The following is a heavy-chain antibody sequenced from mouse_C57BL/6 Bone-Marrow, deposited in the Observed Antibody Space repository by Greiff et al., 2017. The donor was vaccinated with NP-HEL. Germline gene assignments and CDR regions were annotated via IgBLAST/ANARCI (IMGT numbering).Heavy chain of an antibody. J-gene: IGHJ3*01. CDR1: GFNITDYY. CDR3: ARSSGGYAGWFAY. CDR2: IDPEDGET. D-gene: IGHD2-10*02. Sequence: VQLQQSGAELVKPGASVKLSCPASGFNITDYYMHWVKQRTEKGLEWIGRIDPEDGETKYAPKFPGKATITADTPSNTAYLQLSSLTSEDTAVYYCARSSGGYAGWFAYWGQGTLVTVSA. V-gene: IGHV14-2*01.